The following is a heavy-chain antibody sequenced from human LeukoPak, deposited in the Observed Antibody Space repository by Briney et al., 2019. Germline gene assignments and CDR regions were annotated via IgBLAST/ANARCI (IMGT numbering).Heavy chain of an antibody. V-gene: IGHV3-74*01. CDR1: GFTFSSYW. Sequence: GGSLRLSCAASGFTFSSYWMHWVRQAPGKGLEWVSRINTDGSNTRYADSVKGRFTISRDNSKNTLYLQMNSLRAEDTAVYYCAKDGLPQIDYWGQGTLVTVSS. J-gene: IGHJ4*02. CDR2: INTDGSNT. CDR3: AKDGLPQIDY.